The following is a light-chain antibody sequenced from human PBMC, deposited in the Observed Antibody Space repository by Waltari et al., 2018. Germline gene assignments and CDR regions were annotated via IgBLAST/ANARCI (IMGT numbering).Light chain of an antibody. Sequence: EIVLTHSPATLSLSPGERAPFSGRAGRSGSSYLAWYQQKPGQAPRLLIYDASNRATGIPARFSGSGSGTDFTLTISSLEPEDFAVYYCQQRSNWPLTFGGGTKVEIK. V-gene: IGKV3-11*01. CDR2: DAS. CDR3: QQRSNWPLT. CDR1: RSGSSY. J-gene: IGKJ4*01.